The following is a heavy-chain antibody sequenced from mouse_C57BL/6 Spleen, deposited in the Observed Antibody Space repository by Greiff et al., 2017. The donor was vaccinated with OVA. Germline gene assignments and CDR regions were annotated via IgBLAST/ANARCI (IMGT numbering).Heavy chain of an antibody. CDR1: GYAFSSSW. CDR2: IYPGDGDT. V-gene: IGHV1-82*01. Sequence: QVQLKQSGPELVKPGASVKISCKASGYAFSSSWMNWVKQRPGKGLEWIGRIYPGDGDTNYNGKFKGKATLTADKSSSTAYMQLSSLTSEDSAVCFCARPYKDYFDYWGQGTTLTVSS. CDR3: ARPYKDYFDY. D-gene: IGHD1-3*01. J-gene: IGHJ2*01.